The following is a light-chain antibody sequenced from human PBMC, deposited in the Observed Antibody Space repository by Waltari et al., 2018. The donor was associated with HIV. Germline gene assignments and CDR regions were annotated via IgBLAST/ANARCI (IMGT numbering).Light chain of an antibody. CDR1: SSDVGGYNY. V-gene: IGLV2-14*01. CDR3: SSYTTSSTGV. J-gene: IGLJ1*01. Sequence: QSALTQPASVSGSPGPSITISCTGTSSDVGGYNYVSWYQQHPGKAPKFMIYAVSNRPAGVSIRFSGSKSGNTASLASSRLQTEDEAYYYCSSYTTSSTGVFGTGTKVTVL. CDR2: AVS.